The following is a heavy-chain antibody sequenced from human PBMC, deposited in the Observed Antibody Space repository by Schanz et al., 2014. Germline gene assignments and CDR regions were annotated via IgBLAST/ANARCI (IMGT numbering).Heavy chain of an antibody. CDR3: TRGSGSRSYGWYYDS. J-gene: IGHJ4*02. Sequence: EVKLVESGGGLVQPGGSLRLSCAASGFTVNSKYMTWVRQAPGKGLEWVSIIFSGGSTSYTDSVKGRFTISRDNSKNMLYLEMDSLRAEDTAVYYCTRGSGSRSYGWYYDSWGQGTLVTVSS. CDR1: GFTVNSKY. D-gene: IGHD3-10*01. V-gene: IGHV3-66*01. CDR2: IFSGGST.